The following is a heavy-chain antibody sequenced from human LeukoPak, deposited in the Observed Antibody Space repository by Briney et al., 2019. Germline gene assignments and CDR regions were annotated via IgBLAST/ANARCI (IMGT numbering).Heavy chain of an antibody. V-gene: IGHV4-38-2*01. CDR1: GYSISSGYY. CDR3: ARVGVYYYGMDV. Sequence: PSETLSLTCAVSGYSISSGYYWGWIRQPPGMGLEWIGSIYHSGITYHNPSLKSRVTISVDTSKNQFSLKLSSVTAADTAVYYCARVGVYYYGMDVWGKGTTVTVSS. CDR2: IYHSGIT. J-gene: IGHJ6*04. D-gene: IGHD3-16*01.